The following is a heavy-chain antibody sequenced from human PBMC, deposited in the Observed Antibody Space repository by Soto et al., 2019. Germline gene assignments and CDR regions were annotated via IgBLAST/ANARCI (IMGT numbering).Heavy chain of an antibody. CDR2: IYYSGST. J-gene: IGHJ6*02. CDR3: ATRTDYYYGSGSLGGMDV. CDR1: GGSISSGSYY. D-gene: IGHD3-10*01. Sequence: QVQLQESGPGLVKPSQTLSLTCTVSGGSISSGSYYWSWIRQLPGKGLEWIGYIYYSGSTYYNPSLNSRVTISGDTSNNQFSLKLNSVTAADTAVYYCATRTDYYYGSGSLGGMDVWGQGTTVTVSS. V-gene: IGHV4-31*03.